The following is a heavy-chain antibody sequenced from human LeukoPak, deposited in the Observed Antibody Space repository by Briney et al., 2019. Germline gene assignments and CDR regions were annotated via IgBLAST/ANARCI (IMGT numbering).Heavy chain of an antibody. J-gene: IGHJ5*02. CDR2: ISSSSSYI. D-gene: IGHD3-10*01. V-gene: IGHV3-21*01. Sequence: GGSLRLSCAASGFTFSSYSMNWVRQAPGKGLEWVSSISSSSSYIYCADSVKGRFTISRDNAKNSLYLQMNSLRAEDTAVYYCARGYGSGSSGSWGQGTLVTVSS. CDR3: ARGYGSGSSGS. CDR1: GFTFSSYS.